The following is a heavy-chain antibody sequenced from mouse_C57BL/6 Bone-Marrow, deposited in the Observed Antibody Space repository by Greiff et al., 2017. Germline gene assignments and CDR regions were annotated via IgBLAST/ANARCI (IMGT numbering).Heavy chain of an antibody. CDR1: GYTFTDDY. J-gene: IGHJ2*01. CDR2: IGPGSGST. CDR3: ARSYYYGSSYFDY. V-gene: IGHV1-77*01. Sequence: VQLQQSGAELVKPGASVKISCKASGYTFTDDYINWVKQRPGQGLEWIGKIGPGSGSTYYNEKFKGKATLTADKSSSTAYMQLSSLTSEDAAVYYCARSYYYGSSYFDYWGQGTTLTVSS. D-gene: IGHD1-1*01.